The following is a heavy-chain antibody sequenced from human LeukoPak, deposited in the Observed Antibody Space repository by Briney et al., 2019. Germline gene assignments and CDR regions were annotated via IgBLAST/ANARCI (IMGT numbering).Heavy chain of an antibody. CDR1: GESISGFY. CDR2: IYYSGST. J-gene: IGHJ4*02. D-gene: IGHD2-21*01. V-gene: IGHV4-59*01. CDR3: ARGVVIAPQTFDY. Sequence: SETLSLTCAVSGESISGFYWTWIRQPPGKGLEWIGYIYYSGSTNYNPSLKSRVTISVDTSKNQFSLKLSSVTAADTAVYYCARGVVIAPQTFDYWGQGTLVTVSS.